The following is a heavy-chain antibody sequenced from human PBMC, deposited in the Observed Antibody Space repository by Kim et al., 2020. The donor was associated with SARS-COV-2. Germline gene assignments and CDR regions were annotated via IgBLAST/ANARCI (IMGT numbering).Heavy chain of an antibody. CDR1: GGSISSSNW. J-gene: IGHJ5*02. V-gene: IGHV4-4*02. CDR3: ASDYGDYESGGRGWFDP. D-gene: IGHD4-17*01. Sequence: SETLSLTCAVSGGSISSSNWWSWVRQPPGKGLEWIGEIYHSGSTNYNPSLKSRVTISVDKSKNQFSLKLSSVTAADTAVYYCASDYGDYESGGRGWFDPWGQGTLVTVSS. CDR2: IYHSGST.